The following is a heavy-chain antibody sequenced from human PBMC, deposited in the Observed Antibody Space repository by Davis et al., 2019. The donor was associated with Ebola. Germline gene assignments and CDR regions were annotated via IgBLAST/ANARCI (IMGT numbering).Heavy chain of an antibody. D-gene: IGHD3-3*01. V-gene: IGHV1-8*01. Sequence: ASVKVSCKASGYTFTSYDINWVRQATGQGLEWMGWMNPNSGNTGYAQKFQGRVTMTRNTSISTAYMELSSLRSEDTAVYYCARTKTRIRFLEWLLDWFDPWGQGTLVTVSS. J-gene: IGHJ5*02. CDR1: GYTFTSYD. CDR2: MNPNSGNT. CDR3: ARTKTRIRFLEWLLDWFDP.